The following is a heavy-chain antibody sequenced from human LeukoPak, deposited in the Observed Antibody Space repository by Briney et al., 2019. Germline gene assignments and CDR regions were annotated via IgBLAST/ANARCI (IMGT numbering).Heavy chain of an antibody. CDR1: GFTFSSYS. CDR2: ISSSSSTI. CDR3: ARLPIVGATVFDY. Sequence: GGSLRLSCAPSGFTFSSYSMNWVRQAPGKGLEWVSYISSSSSTIYYADSVKGRFTISRDNAKNSLFLQMNSLRAEDTAVYYCARLPIVGATVFDYWGQGTLVTVSS. D-gene: IGHD1-26*01. V-gene: IGHV3-48*04. J-gene: IGHJ4*02.